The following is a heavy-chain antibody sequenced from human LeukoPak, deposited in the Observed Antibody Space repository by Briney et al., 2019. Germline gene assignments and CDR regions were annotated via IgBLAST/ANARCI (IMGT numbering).Heavy chain of an antibody. CDR1: GFTFSNYA. J-gene: IGHJ4*02. CDR3: AKDPETGYDFVLFGFDY. V-gene: IGHV3-23*01. CDR2: VSGGGST. Sequence: GGSLRLSCGASGFTFSNYAMSWVRQAPGKGLEWVSTVSGGGSTYYADSVKGRFTISRDNSRNTLYLQMNSLRAEDTAVYYCAKDPETGYDFVLFGFDYWGQGSLVTVSS. D-gene: IGHD2-8*02.